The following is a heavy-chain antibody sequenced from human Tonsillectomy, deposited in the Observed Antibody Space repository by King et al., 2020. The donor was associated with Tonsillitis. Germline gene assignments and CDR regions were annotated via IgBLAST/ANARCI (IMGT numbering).Heavy chain of an antibody. CDR1: GFTFSSYW. J-gene: IGHJ4*02. CDR2: IKQDGSEK. V-gene: IGHV3-7*01. Sequence: VQLVESGGGLVQPGGSLRLSCAASGFTFSSYWMNWGRQAPGKGLEWVANIKQDGSEKYYVDSVKGRFTISRDNAKNSLDLQMNSLRVEDTAVYYCARKGAYDSSGYYLPLDYWGQGTLVTVSS. CDR3: ARKGAYDSSGYYLPLDY. D-gene: IGHD3-22*01.